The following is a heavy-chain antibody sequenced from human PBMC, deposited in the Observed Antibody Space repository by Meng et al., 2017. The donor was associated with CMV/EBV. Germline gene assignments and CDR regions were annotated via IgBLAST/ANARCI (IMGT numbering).Heavy chain of an antibody. J-gene: IGHJ4*02. D-gene: IGHD3-22*01. CDR1: GFTFSSYS. CDR2: ISSSSSYI. CDR3: ARDRGVGSGYYYFDN. Sequence: GGSLRLSCAASGFTFSSYSMNWVRQAPGKGLEWVSSISSSSSYIYYADSVKGRFTISRDNAKNSLYLQMNSLRAEDTAVYYCARDRGVGSGYYYFDNWGQGTLVTVSS. V-gene: IGHV3-21*01.